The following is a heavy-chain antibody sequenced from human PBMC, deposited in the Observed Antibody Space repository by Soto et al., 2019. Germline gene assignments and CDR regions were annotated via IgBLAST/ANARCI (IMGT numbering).Heavy chain of an antibody. V-gene: IGHV3-30-3*01. J-gene: IGHJ6*02. Sequence: QVQLVESGGGVVQPGRSLRLSCAASGFPFTSHAMYWVRQAPGKGLDWVALISYDGTNKQYADSVKGRLTVSRDDSTNTLYLQMNSLTPEDTAVYHCARDSNTYRDYYHGMDVWGQGTTVTVSS. CDR3: ARDSNTYRDYYHGMDV. CDR1: GFPFTSHA. D-gene: IGHD3-10*02. CDR2: ISYDGTNK.